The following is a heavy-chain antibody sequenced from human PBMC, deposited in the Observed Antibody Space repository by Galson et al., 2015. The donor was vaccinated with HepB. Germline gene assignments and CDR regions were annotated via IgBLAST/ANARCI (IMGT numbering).Heavy chain of an antibody. CDR1: GYTFTFYT. V-gene: IGHV1-3*01. CDR3: TRSFEEVARNTFDI. CDR2: INAGNGNT. D-gene: IGHD2-15*01. J-gene: IGHJ3*02. Sequence: VKVSCKASGYTFTFYTMHWVRQAPGQRLEWMGWINAGNGNTKYSRKLQGRVTITRDTSASTAYMELSNLRSEDTAVYFCTRSFEEVARNTFDIWGQGTMVTVSS.